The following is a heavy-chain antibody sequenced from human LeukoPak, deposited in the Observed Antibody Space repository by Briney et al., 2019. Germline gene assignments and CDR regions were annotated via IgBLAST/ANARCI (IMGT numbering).Heavy chain of an antibody. J-gene: IGHJ4*02. V-gene: IGHV4-31*03. CDR3: ASSSAMVTHSFDY. CDR1: GVSISSVGYY. D-gene: IGHD5-18*01. Sequence: PSQTLSLTCTVSGVSISSVGYYWSWIRQYPGKGLEWIGYISYSGNTYYNPSLKSRVSISVDTSKTQFFLRLSSVTAADTAVYYCASSSAMVTHSFDYWGQGTLVTVSS. CDR2: ISYSGNT.